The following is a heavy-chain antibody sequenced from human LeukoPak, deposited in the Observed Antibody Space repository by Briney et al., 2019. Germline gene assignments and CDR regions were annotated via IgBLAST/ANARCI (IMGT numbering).Heavy chain of an antibody. J-gene: IGHJ6*02. CDR2: IYYSGST. Sequence: PSQTLSLTCTVSGGSISSGGYYWSWIRQHPGKGLEWIGYIYYSGSTYYNPSLKSRVTISVDTSKNQFSLKLSSVIAADTAVYYCARVADYYYYGMDVWGQGTTVTVSS. V-gene: IGHV4-31*03. CDR1: GGSISSGGYY. CDR3: ARVADYYYYGMDV.